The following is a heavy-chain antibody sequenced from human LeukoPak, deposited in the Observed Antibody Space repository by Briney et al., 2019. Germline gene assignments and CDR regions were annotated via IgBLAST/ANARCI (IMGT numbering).Heavy chain of an antibody. CDR3: AKDYSDSSGYFRVPHVFDF. CDR1: GFSFSSNS. Sequence: GGSLRLSCAASGFSFSSNSMNWVRQAPGKGLEWVSYISGSSSTIYYADSVKGRFTISRDNAKNSLYLQMNSLRAEDTAVYYCAKDYSDSSGYFRVPHVFDFWGQGTLVTVSS. CDR2: ISGSSSTI. J-gene: IGHJ4*02. D-gene: IGHD3-22*01. V-gene: IGHV3-48*01.